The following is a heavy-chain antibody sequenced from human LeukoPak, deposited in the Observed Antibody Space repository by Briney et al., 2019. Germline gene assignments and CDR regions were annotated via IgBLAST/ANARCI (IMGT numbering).Heavy chain of an antibody. CDR3: ARASGPFDY. D-gene: IGHD3-10*01. CDR2: INHSGST. CDR1: GGSFSGYY. V-gene: IGHV4-34*01. J-gene: IGHJ4*02. Sequence: SETLSLTCAVYGGSFSGYYWSWIRQPPGKGLEWIGEINHSGSTNYNPSLKSRVTISVDTSKNQFSLKLSSVTAADTAVYYCARASGPFDYWGQGTLVTVSS.